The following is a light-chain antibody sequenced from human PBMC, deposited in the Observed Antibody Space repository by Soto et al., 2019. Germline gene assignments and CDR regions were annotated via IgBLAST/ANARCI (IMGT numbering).Light chain of an antibody. V-gene: IGKV1-5*03. Sequence: DIQMTQSPSTLSASVGDRVTITCRASQSVSSWLAWYQQKPGQAPNLLIYRASNLASGVPSRFSGSGSGTEFTLTINSLQPDDFATYYCQQYNTGWTFGQGTKVEIK. CDR2: RAS. J-gene: IGKJ1*01. CDR3: QQYNTGWT. CDR1: QSVSSW.